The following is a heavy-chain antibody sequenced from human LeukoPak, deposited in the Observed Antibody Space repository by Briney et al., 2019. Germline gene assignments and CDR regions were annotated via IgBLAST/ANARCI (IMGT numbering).Heavy chain of an antibody. CDR1: GFTFSSYA. CDR3: AKGGYSYGYAFDY. V-gene: IGHV3-23*01. Sequence: PGGSLRLSYAASGFTFSSYAMSWVRQAPGKGLEWVSAISGSGGSTYYADSVKGRFTISRDSSKNTLYLQMNSLRAEDTAVYYCAKGGYSYGYAFDYWGQGTLVTVSS. J-gene: IGHJ4*02. D-gene: IGHD5-18*01. CDR2: ISGSGGST.